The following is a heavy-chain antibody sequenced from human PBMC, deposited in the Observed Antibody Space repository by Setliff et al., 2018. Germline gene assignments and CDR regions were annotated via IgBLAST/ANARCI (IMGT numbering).Heavy chain of an antibody. D-gene: IGHD6-19*01. J-gene: IGHJ4*02. Sequence: ASVKVSCKASGYTFTGYYMHWVRQAPGQGLEWMGWINPNSGGTNYAQKFQGWVTMTRDTSTSTVYMELSSLRSEDTGVYYCAKDSARGWYGALDSWGQGAPVTVSS. CDR2: INPNSGGT. CDR1: GYTFTGYY. V-gene: IGHV1-2*04. CDR3: AKDSARGWYGALDS.